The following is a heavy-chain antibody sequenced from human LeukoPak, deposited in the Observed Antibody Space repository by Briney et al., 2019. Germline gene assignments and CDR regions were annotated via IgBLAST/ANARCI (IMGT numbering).Heavy chain of an antibody. CDR3: ARQLYDFWSGYRHDAFDI. Sequence: PSETLSLTCAVYGGSFSGYYWSWIRQPPGKGLEWIGEINHSGSTNYNPSLKSRVTISVDTSKNQFSLKLSSVTAADTAMYYCARQLYDFWSGYRHDAFDIWGQGTMVTVSS. J-gene: IGHJ3*02. CDR2: INHSGST. D-gene: IGHD3-3*01. CDR1: GGSFSGYY. V-gene: IGHV4-34*01.